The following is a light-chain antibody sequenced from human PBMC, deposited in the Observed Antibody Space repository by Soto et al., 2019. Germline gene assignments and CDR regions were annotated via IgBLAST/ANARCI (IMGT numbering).Light chain of an antibody. V-gene: IGLV4-60*02. CDR2: LEGSGSY. CDR3: ETWDSNTVV. J-gene: IGLJ2*01. CDR1: SGHSSYI. Sequence: QTVVTQSSSASASLGSSVKLTCTLSSGHSSYIIAWHQQQPGKAPRYLMKLEGSGSYNKGSGVPDRFSGSSSGADRYLTISSLQFEDEADYYCETWDSNTVVFGGGTKLNVL.